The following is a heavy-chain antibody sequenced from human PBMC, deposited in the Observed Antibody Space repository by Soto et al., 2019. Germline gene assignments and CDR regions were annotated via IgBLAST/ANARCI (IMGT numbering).Heavy chain of an antibody. V-gene: IGHV4-31*03. CDR1: GGSISSGGYY. D-gene: IGHD2-8*02. Sequence: TLSLPCTVSGGSISSGGYYCSWIRQRPGRGLEWIGYIYYSGSTAYNPSLRSRVTISIDTSYNNFSLRLTSVTAADTAVYYCPRGCPGRACYSYFGMDVCGQRTPVTVSS. J-gene: IGHJ6*02. CDR2: IYYSGST. CDR3: PRGCPGRACYSYFGMDV.